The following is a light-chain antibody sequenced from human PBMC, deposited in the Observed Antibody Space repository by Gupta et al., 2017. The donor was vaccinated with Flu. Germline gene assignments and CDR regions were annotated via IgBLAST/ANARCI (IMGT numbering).Light chain of an antibody. J-gene: IGKJ3*01. CDR2: AAS. CDR1: QSISSY. Sequence: DIQMTQSPSSLPASVGDRVTITCRASQSISSYLNWYQQKPGKAPKLLIYAASSLQSGVPSRFSGSGSGTDFTLTISSLQPEDFATYYCQQSYSTPFTCGPGTKVDIK. V-gene: IGKV1-39*01. CDR3: QQSYSTPFT.